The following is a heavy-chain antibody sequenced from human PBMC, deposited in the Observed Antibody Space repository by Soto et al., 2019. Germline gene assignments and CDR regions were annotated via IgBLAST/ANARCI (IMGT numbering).Heavy chain of an antibody. CDR1: GGSISSYY. D-gene: IGHD6-6*01. J-gene: IGHJ6*02. Sequence: SSETLSLTCTVSGGSISSYYWIWIRQPPGKGLEWIGYIYYSGSTNYNPSLKSRVTISVDTSKNQFSLKLSSVTAADTAVYYCARTVAARPSYYYYGMDVWGQGTTVTVSS. V-gene: IGHV4-59*01. CDR3: ARTVAARPSYYYYGMDV. CDR2: IYYSGST.